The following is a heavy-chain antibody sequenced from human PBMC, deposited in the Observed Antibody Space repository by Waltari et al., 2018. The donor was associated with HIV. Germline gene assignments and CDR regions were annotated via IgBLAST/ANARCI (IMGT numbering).Heavy chain of an antibody. CDR1: GGYFTGHD. CDR3: ARGPRPSTVTAPGWYFDL. CDR2: MNDGGKS. V-gene: IGHV4-34*02. D-gene: IGHD2-21*02. J-gene: IGHJ2*01. Sequence: QVDLQQWGTGLLKPSETLSRTCAVYGGYFTGHDWSWIRETPGEGLQWIGEMNDGGKSNYNPTLKSRAVMTIDPSKKQFSLKLKSVTAADTGVYYCARGPRPSTVTAPGWYFDLWGRGTLVTVSS.